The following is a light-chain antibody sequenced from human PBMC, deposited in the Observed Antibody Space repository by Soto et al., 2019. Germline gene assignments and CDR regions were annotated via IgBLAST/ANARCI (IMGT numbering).Light chain of an antibody. CDR3: SSYAGSHTFFV. CDR2: AVT. CDR1: SSDVGGYDY. Sequence: QSVLTQPPSASGSPGQSVTISCTGTSSDVGGYDYVSWYQHHAGKAPKLLIFAVTKRPSGVPDRFSGSRSGNTASLTVSGLQAEDEAVYYCSSYAGSHTFFVFGSGTQLTVL. V-gene: IGLV2-8*01. J-gene: IGLJ7*01.